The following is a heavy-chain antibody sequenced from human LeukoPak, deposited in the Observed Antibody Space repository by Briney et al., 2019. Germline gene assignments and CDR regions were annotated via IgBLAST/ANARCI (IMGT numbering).Heavy chain of an antibody. CDR1: GFTVSSNY. CDR2: IYSGGST. V-gene: IGHV3-53*01. Sequence: GGSLRLSCAASGFTVSSNYMSWVRQAPGKGLEWVSVIYSGGSTYYADSVKGRFTISRDNSKNTPYLQMNSLRAEDTAVYYCARDGGYSYGYYYYGMDVWGKGTTVTVSS. CDR3: ARDGGYSYGYYYYGMDV. J-gene: IGHJ6*04. D-gene: IGHD5-18*01.